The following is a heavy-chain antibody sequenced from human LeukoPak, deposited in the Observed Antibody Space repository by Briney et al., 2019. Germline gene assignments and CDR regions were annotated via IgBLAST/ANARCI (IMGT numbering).Heavy chain of an antibody. CDR2: ISWNSGSI. V-gene: IGHV3-9*01. J-gene: IGHJ3*02. CDR3: ASQQLGDAFDI. D-gene: IGHD6-6*01. Sequence: PGGSLRLSCAASGFTFSSYWMHWVRQAPGKGLEWVSGISWNSGSIGYADSVKGRFTISRDNAKNSLYLQMNSLRAEDTAVYYCASQQLGDAFDIWGQGTMVTVSS. CDR1: GFTFSSYW.